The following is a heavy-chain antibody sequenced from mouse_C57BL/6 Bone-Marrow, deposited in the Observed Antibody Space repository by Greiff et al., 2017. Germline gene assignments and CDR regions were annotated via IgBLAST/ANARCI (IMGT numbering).Heavy chain of an antibody. Sequence: EVKLVESGGGLVKPGGSLKLSCAASGFTFSSYTMSWVRQTPEKRLEWVATISGGGGNTYYPDSVKGRFTISRDNAKNTLYLQMSSLRSEDTALYYCARRGYGSSHLYWYFDVWGTGTTVTVSS. V-gene: IGHV5-9*01. CDR2: ISGGGGNT. D-gene: IGHD1-1*01. J-gene: IGHJ1*03. CDR1: GFTFSSYT. CDR3: ARRGYGSSHLYWYFDV.